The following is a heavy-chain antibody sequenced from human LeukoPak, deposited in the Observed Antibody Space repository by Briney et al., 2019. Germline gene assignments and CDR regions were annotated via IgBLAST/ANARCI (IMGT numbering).Heavy chain of an antibody. CDR3: ASPTMVREQGPPNDAFDI. CDR1: GFTFSSYS. D-gene: IGHD3-10*01. J-gene: IGHJ3*02. CDR2: ISSGGTTI. V-gene: IGHV3-48*02. Sequence: GGSLRLSCVASGFTFSSYSINWVRQAPGKGLEWISYISSGGTTIYYADSVKGRFTISRDNAKSSLSLQMNSLRDEDTAVYYCASPTMVREQGPPNDAFDIWGQGTMVTVSS.